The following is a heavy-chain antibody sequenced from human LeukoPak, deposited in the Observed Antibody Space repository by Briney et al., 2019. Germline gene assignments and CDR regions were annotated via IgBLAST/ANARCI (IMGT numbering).Heavy chain of an antibody. Sequence: SETLSLTCTVSGGSISSYYWSWIRQPPGKGLEWIGYIYYSGSTNYNPSLKSRVTISIDTSKDYFSLKLNSVIAADTAVYYCARDRPGSYWYFDLWGRGTLVTVSS. J-gene: IGHJ2*01. CDR2: IYYSGST. CDR3: ARDRPGSYWYFDL. CDR1: GGSISSYY. D-gene: IGHD3-10*01. V-gene: IGHV4-59*01.